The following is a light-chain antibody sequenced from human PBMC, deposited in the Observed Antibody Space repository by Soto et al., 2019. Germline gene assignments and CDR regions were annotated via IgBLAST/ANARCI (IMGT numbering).Light chain of an antibody. J-gene: IGKJ1*01. V-gene: IGKV3-20*01. CDR1: QSVSSSY. CDR2: GAS. CDR3: QQYGSSPVVT. Sequence: EIVLTQSPGTLSLSPGERATLSCRASQSVSSSYLAWYQQKPGQAPRLLIYGASSRATGIPDRFSGSGSGTDFTLTISRLEPEDFAVDYCQQYGSSPVVTFGQGTKVEIK.